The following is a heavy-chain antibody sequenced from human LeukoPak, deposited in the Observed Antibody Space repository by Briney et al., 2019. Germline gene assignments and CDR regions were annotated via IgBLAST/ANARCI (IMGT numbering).Heavy chain of an antibody. D-gene: IGHD6-13*01. CDR1: GFTFSSYE. V-gene: IGHV3-48*03. Sequence: GGSLRLSCAASGFTFSSYEMNWVRQAPGKGLEWVSYISSSGSTIYYADSVKGRFTISRDNAKNSLYLQMNSLRAEDTAVYYCARAPRAAALDYWGQGTLVTVSS. CDR2: ISSSGSTI. J-gene: IGHJ4*02. CDR3: ARAPRAAALDY.